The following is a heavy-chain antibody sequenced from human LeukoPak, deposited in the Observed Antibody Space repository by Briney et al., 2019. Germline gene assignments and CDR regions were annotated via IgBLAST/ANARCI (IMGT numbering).Heavy chain of an antibody. CDR3: ARGFWGSGQGGFDY. Sequence: PGGSLGLSCAASGFTFDDYGMSWVRQAPGKGLEWVSGINWNGGRTGYADSVKGRFTISRDNAKNSLYLQMNSLRAEDTALYYCARGFWGSGQGGFDYWGQGTLVTVSS. V-gene: IGHV3-20*04. D-gene: IGHD3-10*01. J-gene: IGHJ4*02. CDR2: INWNGGRT. CDR1: GFTFDDYG.